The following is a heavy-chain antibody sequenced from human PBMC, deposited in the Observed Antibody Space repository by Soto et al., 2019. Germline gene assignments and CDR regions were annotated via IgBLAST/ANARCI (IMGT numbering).Heavy chain of an antibody. J-gene: IGHJ4*02. CDR1: GFTFSSYS. Sequence: GGSLRLSCAASGFTFSSYSMNWVRQAPGRGLEWVSSISSSISYINYADSVKGRFTISRDNAKNTLYLQMNSLRAEDTAVYYCAREGNIFGGVTPVYFDYWGQGTLVTVSS. CDR3: AREGNIFGGVTPVYFDY. V-gene: IGHV3-21*01. CDR2: ISSSISYI. D-gene: IGHD3-3*01.